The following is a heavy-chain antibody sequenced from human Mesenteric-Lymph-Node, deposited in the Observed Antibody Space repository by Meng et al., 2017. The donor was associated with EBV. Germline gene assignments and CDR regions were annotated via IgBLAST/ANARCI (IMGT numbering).Heavy chain of an antibody. J-gene: IGHJ3*02. CDR2: IYHSGST. Sequence: QVQPQQWGAGLLKPSETLSLTCAVYGGSFSGYYWSWIRQPPGKGLEWIGEIYHSGSTNYNPSLKSRVTISVDKSKNQFSLNLSSVTAADTAVYYCARVLVAADDAFDIWGQGTMVTVSS. CDR3: ARVLVAADDAFDI. CDR1: GGSFSGYY. V-gene: IGHV4-34*01. D-gene: IGHD2-15*01.